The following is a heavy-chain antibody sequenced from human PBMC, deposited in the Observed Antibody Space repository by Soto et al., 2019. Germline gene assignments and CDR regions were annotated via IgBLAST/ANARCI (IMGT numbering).Heavy chain of an antibody. J-gene: IGHJ6*02. V-gene: IGHV1-8*01. CDR3: ATGWVLAYCSGGSCYGYYYGMDV. Sequence: ASVKVSCKASGYTFTSYDINWVRQATGQGLEWMGWMNPNSGNTGYAQKFQGRVTMTRNTSISTAYMELSSMRSEDTAVYYCATGWVLAYCSGGSCYGYYYGMDVWGQGTTVTVSS. CDR1: GYTFTSYD. D-gene: IGHD2-15*01. CDR2: MNPNSGNT.